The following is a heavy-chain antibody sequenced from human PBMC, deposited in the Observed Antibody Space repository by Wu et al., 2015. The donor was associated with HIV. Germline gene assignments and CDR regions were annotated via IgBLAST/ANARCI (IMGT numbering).Heavy chain of an antibody. CDR3: ARDLIDSTDPDIYDILTGYYYAFDI. Sequence: QVPLVQSGAEVRKPGASVKVSCKVSGYTLSKLSMHWVRQTPGKGLEWMGGFDPKDGEIVYAQNFQGRLTMTEDTSTDTVYMELRSLRSEDTAVYYCARDLIDSTDPDIYDILTGYYYAFDIWGQGTMVTVSS. J-gene: IGHJ3*02. CDR2: FDPKDGEI. CDR1: GYTLSKLS. V-gene: IGHV1-24*01. D-gene: IGHD3-9*01.